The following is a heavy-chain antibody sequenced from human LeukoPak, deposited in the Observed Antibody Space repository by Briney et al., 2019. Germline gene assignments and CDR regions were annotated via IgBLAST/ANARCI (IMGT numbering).Heavy chain of an antibody. Sequence: GGSLRLSCGASGFTFSSYAMSWVRQTPGRGLEWVAGVSPSGGRTIYADSAEGRFTISRDNSNDTVYLQLSSLRAEDSALYYCAKVRGVYCSSPACYYYDAWGQGTPVTVSS. D-gene: IGHD2-2*01. CDR1: GFTFSSYA. CDR3: AKVRGVYCSSPACYYYDA. V-gene: IGHV3-23*01. CDR2: VSPSGGRT. J-gene: IGHJ4*02.